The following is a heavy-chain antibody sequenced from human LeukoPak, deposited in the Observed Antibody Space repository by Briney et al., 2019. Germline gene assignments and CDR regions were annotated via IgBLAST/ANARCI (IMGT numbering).Heavy chain of an antibody. D-gene: IGHD6-13*01. Sequence: SETLSLTCAVYGGSFSGYYWSWIRQPPGKGLEWIGEINHSGSTNYNPSLKSRVTISVDTSKNQFSLKLSSVTAADTAVYYCARGGGIAAAGTGLGYFDYWGQGTQVTVSS. J-gene: IGHJ4*02. V-gene: IGHV4-34*01. CDR3: ARGGGIAAAGTGLGYFDY. CDR1: GGSFSGYY. CDR2: INHSGST.